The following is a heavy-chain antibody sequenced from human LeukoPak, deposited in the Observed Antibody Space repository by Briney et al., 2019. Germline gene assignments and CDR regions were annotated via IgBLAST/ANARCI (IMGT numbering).Heavy chain of an antibody. CDR1: GYTFTSYY. J-gene: IGHJ4*02. Sequence: ASVKVSCKASGYTFTSYYMHWVRQAPGQGLEWMGIINPSGGSTSYAQKFQGRITITRNTSIRTAYMELSSLRSEDTAVYYCARLFQRNELNSSGYSLGYWGQGTLVTVSS. CDR2: INPSGGST. D-gene: IGHD3-22*01. CDR3: ARLFQRNELNSSGYSLGY. V-gene: IGHV1-46*01.